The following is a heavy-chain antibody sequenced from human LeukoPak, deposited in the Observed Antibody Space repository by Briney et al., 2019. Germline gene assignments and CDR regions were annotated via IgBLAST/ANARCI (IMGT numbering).Heavy chain of an antibody. J-gene: IGHJ4*02. CDR2: IGSNGYT. CDR3: VRDFRSADY. Sequence: GGSLRLSCAASGFIFSDYAMNWVRQAPGKGLEWVSSIGSNGYTFYTGSVKGRFAISRDNAKSSLYLQMNSLRVEDTAVYYCVRDFRSADYWGQGTLVTVSS. CDR1: GFIFSDYA. V-gene: IGHV3-69-1*01.